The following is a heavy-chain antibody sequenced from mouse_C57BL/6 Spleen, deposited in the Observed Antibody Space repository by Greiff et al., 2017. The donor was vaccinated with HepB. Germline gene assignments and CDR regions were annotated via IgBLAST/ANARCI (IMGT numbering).Heavy chain of an antibody. CDR2: IDPSDSET. CDR1: GYTFTSYW. Sequence: VQLQQPGAELVRPGSSVKLSCKASGYTFTSYWMHWVKQRPIQGLEWIGNIDPSDSETHYNQKFKDKATLTVDKSSSTAYMQLSSLTSEDSAVYYCARERNGNYRYAMDYWGQGTSVTVSS. CDR3: ARERNGNYRYAMDY. V-gene: IGHV1-52*01. J-gene: IGHJ4*01. D-gene: IGHD2-1*01.